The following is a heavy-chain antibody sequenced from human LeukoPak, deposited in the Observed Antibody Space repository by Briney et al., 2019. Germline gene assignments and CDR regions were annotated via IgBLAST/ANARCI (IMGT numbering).Heavy chain of an antibody. CDR2: FDPEDGET. D-gene: IGHD6-13*01. CDR3: ATDLLDSSSWWGFDY. V-gene: IGHV1-24*01. J-gene: IGHJ4*02. Sequence: RASVKVSCKVSGYTLTELSMHWVRQAPGKGLEWMGGFDPEDGETIYAQKFQGRVTMTEDTSTDTAYMELSSLRSEDTAVYYCATDLLDSSSWWGFDYWGQGTLVTVSS. CDR1: GYTLTELS.